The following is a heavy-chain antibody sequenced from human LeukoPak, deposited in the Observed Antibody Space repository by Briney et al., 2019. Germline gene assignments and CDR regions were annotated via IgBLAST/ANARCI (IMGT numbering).Heavy chain of an antibody. CDR3: ARDRRSYYYDSSGYPGGYFDY. CDR2: ISSSSSTI. D-gene: IGHD3-22*01. V-gene: IGHV3-48*01. CDR1: GFTFSSYS. J-gene: IGHJ4*02. Sequence: GGSLRLSCAASGFTFSSYSMNWVRQAPGKGLEWVSYISSSSSTIYYADSVKGRFTISRDNAKNSLYLQMNSLRAEDTAVYYCARDRRSYYYDSSGYPGGYFDYWGQGTLVTVSS.